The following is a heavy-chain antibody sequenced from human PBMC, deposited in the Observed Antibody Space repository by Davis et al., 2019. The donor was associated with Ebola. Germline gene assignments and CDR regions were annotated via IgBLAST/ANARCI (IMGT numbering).Heavy chain of an antibody. J-gene: IGHJ5*02. CDR3: ARTSQRLQFPVS. V-gene: IGHV4-30-4*08. CDR2: IHHTGGT. D-gene: IGHD4-11*01. CDR1: GASIIHDDHA. Sequence: SETLSLTCTVSGASIIHDDHARSWIRQPPGKGLEWIGYIHHTGGTYYNPFLTSRVTMSVDTSRNQFSLKLNSVTAADTAVYYCARTSQRLQFPVSWGQGTLVTVSS.